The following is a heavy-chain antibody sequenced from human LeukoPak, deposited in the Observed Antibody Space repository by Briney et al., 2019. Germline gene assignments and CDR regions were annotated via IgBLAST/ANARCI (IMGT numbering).Heavy chain of an antibody. J-gene: IGHJ4*02. Sequence: GGSLRLSCAASGFTFSSYEMNWVRQAPGKGLEWVSYISSSGSTIYYADSVKGRFTISRDNAKNSLYLQMNSLRAEDTAVYYCTRENWYIDYWGQGNLVTVSS. CDR2: ISSSGSTI. CDR3: TRENWYIDY. V-gene: IGHV3-48*03. CDR1: GFTFSSYE.